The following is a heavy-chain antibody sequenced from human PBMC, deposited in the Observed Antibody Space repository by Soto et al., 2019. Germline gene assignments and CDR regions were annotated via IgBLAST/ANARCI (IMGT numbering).Heavy chain of an antibody. Sequence: GGSLRLSCAASGFTFSSYGMHWVRQAPGKGLEWVAVISYDGSNKYYADSVKGRFTISRDNSKNTLYLQTNSLRAEDTAVYYCAKGPAKTGDQARSAFDTWGQVTIVSVSS. CDR1: GFTFSSYG. D-gene: IGHD7-27*01. J-gene: IGHJ3*02. V-gene: IGHV3-30*18. CDR2: ISYDGSNK. CDR3: AKGPAKTGDQARSAFDT.